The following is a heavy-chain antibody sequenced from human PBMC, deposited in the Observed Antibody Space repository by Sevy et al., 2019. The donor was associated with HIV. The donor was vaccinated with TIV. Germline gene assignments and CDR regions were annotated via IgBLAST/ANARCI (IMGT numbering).Heavy chain of an antibody. CDR3: ARLGLGAAGTYGMDV. CDR2: IYYLGSA. V-gene: IGHV4-39*01. Sequence: SETLSLTCTVSGGSISSSNYYWGWIRQSPGKGLEWIASIYYLGSAYYNPSLRSRFTISVDSSKNQFFLKLSSVTAAETAVYYCARLGLGAAGTYGMDVWGHRTTVTVSS. J-gene: IGHJ6*02. D-gene: IGHD6-13*01. CDR1: GGSISSSNYY.